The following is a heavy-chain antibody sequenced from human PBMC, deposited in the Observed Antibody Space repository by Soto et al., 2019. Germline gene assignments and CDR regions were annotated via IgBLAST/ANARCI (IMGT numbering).Heavy chain of an antibody. CDR3: ARDRIYCTHGVCYSSGGMDV. D-gene: IGHD2-8*01. J-gene: IGHJ6*02. Sequence: ASVKVSCKASGYTFTSYGISWVRQAPGQGLEWMGWISAYNGNTNYAQKLQGRVTMTTDTSTSTAYMELRSLRSDDTAVYYCARDRIYCTHGVCYSSGGMDVWGQGTTVTVSS. CDR2: ISAYNGNT. V-gene: IGHV1-18*01. CDR1: GYTFTSYG.